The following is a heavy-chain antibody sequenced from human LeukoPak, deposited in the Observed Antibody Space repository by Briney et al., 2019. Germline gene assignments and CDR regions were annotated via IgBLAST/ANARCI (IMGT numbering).Heavy chain of an antibody. CDR3: ARDSHYYYGSGSYSSCFDY. Sequence: GASVKVSCKASGYTFTSYDINWVRQAPGQGLEWMGWISAYNGNTNYAQKLQGRVTMTTDTSTSTAYMELRSLRSDDTAVYYCARDSHYYYGSGSYSSCFDYWGQGTLVTVSS. CDR1: GYTFTSYD. CDR2: ISAYNGNT. D-gene: IGHD3-10*01. J-gene: IGHJ4*02. V-gene: IGHV1-18*01.